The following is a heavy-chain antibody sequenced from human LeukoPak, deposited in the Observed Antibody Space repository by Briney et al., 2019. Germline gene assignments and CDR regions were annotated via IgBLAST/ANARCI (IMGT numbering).Heavy chain of an antibody. CDR2: ISIYNGNT. CDR3: ARITYDFWSGYYMPDDP. CDR1: GYTFTNYG. J-gene: IGHJ5*02. V-gene: IGHV1-18*01. Sequence: SVKVSCRASGYTFTNYGISWVRQAPGQGLEWMGWISIYNGNTDYAQKLRGRVTMTTDTSTSTAYMELRSLRSDDTAVYYCARITYDFWSGYYMPDDPWGQGTLVTVSS. D-gene: IGHD3-3*01.